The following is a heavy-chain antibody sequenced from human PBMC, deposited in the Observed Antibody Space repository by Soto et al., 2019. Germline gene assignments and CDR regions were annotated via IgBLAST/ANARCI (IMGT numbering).Heavy chain of an antibody. J-gene: IGHJ6*02. CDR3: ARVPIAAAGYYYYYGMDV. Sequence: PSQTLSLTCAISGDSVSSNSAAWNWIRQSPSRGLEWLGRTYYRSKWYNDYAVSVKSRITINPDTSKNQFSLQLNSVTLEDTAVYYCARVPIAAAGYYYYYGMDVWGQGTTVTVSS. CDR2: TYYRSKWYN. V-gene: IGHV6-1*01. CDR1: GDSVSSNSAA. D-gene: IGHD6-13*01.